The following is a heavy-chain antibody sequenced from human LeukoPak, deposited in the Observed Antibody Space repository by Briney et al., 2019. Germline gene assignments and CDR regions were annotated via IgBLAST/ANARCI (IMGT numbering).Heavy chain of an antibody. Sequence: SETLSLTCAIYNGSFSGHYWTWIRQPPGKGLEWIGEIDHSGSTNSNPSLESRVTISGDTSKNQFSLRLSYVPDADMDMYYCVRRKNLPSIQYFYYGMDVWGKGTTVTVSS. V-gene: IGHV4-34*01. D-gene: IGHD2-21*01. CDR2: IDHSGST. CDR1: NGSFSGHY. J-gene: IGHJ6*04. CDR3: VRRKNLPSIQYFYYGMDV.